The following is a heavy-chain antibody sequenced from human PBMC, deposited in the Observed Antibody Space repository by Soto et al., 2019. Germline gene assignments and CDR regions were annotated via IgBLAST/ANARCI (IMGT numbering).Heavy chain of an antibody. CDR2: IYTSGST. CDR1: GGSISSYY. Sequence: QVQLQESGPGLVKPSETLSLTCTVSGGSISSYYWSWIRQPAGKGLEWIGRIYTSGSTNYNPSLKRRATMSVDTSQNQCSLKLGSVTAADTAVYYCARGGTKGYFDYWGQGPLVTVSS. V-gene: IGHV4-4*07. D-gene: IGHD1-26*01. CDR3: ARGGTKGYFDY. J-gene: IGHJ4*02.